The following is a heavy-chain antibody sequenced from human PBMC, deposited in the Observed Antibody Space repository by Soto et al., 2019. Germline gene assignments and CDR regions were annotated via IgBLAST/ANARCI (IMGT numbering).Heavy chain of an antibody. Sequence: EVQLLESGGGLVQPGGSLRLSCVASGFTFGTYAMSWVRQAPGKGLEWVSAISHTGITTYYADSVKGRFTISRDNSKNTLYLQMNSLIAEDTAVYFCAQQSYGGGMYPLLFDYWGQGTLVTVSS. J-gene: IGHJ4*02. CDR1: GFTFGTYA. V-gene: IGHV3-23*01. D-gene: IGHD3-10*01. CDR2: ISHTGITT. CDR3: AQQSYGGGMYPLLFDY.